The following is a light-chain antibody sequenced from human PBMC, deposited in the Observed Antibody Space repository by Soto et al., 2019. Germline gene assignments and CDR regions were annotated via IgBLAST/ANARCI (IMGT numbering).Light chain of an antibody. CDR3: QQSYIIPIT. J-gene: IGKJ5*01. V-gene: IGKV1-39*01. CDR2: AAS. Sequence: DIQMTQSPSSLSASVGDRVTITCRASQSISSYLNWYQQKPGNAPKLLIYAASSLQSGVPSRFSGSGSGTDFTLTISSLQPEDFATYYCQQSYIIPITFGQGTRLEIK. CDR1: QSISSY.